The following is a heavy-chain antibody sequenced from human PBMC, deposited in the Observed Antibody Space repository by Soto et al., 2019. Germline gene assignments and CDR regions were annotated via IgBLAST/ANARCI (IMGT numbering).Heavy chain of an antibody. V-gene: IGHV3-48*03. CDR2: ISSSGLSM. CDR3: ARDQRITIFGVIYFDY. CDR1: GFTFGSYE. D-gene: IGHD3-3*01. Sequence: GGSLRLSCEASGFTFGSYEMNWVRQTPGKGLEWASYISSSGLSMFYADSVKGRFTISRDNDKNSLYLQMNSLRAEDTAVYYCARDQRITIFGVIYFDYWGQGTLVTVSS. J-gene: IGHJ4*02.